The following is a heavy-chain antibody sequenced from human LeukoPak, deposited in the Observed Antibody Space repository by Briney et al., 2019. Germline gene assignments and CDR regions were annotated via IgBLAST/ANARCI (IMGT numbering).Heavy chain of an antibody. CDR2: ISGSGGST. CDR3: AKDRSCSGSSCNVGS. Sequence: GGSLRPSCAASGFTFSSFAMSWVRQAPGKGLEWVSAISGSGGSTFYADSVKGRFTISRDNSKNTLFLQMNGLRAEDTAVYYCAKDRSCSGSSCNVGSWGQGTMVTVS. D-gene: IGHD2-2*01. J-gene: IGHJ3*01. CDR1: GFTFSSFA. V-gene: IGHV3-23*01.